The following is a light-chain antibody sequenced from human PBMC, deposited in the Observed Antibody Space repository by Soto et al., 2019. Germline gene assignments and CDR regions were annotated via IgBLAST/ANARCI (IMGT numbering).Light chain of an antibody. J-gene: IGLJ1*01. Sequence: QSALTQPPSASGSPGQSVTISCTGTSSDVGGYNYVSWYQQHPGKAPKLIISEVSKRPSGVPDRFSGSKSGNTASLTVSGLQAEDEADYYWTSHAGSNNYVFGTGTKLTVL. CDR1: SSDVGGYNY. CDR3: TSHAGSNNYV. V-gene: IGLV2-8*01. CDR2: EVS.